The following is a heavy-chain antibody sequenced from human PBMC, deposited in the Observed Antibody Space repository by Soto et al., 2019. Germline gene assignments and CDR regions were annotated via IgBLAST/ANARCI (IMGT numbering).Heavy chain of an antibody. CDR2: IYPGDSDT. D-gene: IGHD6-6*01. V-gene: IGHV5-51*01. CDR1: GYSFTSYW. J-gene: IGHJ6*02. Sequence: GESLKISCKGSGYSFTSYWIGWVRQMPGKGLEWMGIIYPGDSDTRYSPSFQGQVTISAGKSISTDYLQWSSLKAADTAMYYCARNSVARRSYHVTDVWGQGTTVTVSS. CDR3: ARNSVARRSYHVTDV.